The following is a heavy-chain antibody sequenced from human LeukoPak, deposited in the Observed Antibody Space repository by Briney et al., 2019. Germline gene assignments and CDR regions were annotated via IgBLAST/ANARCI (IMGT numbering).Heavy chain of an antibody. V-gene: IGHV3-23*01. D-gene: IGHD5-18*01. Sequence: GGSLRLSCAASGFTFSSYAMSWVRQAPGKGLEWVSAISGSGGGTYYADSVKGRFTISRDNSKNTLYLQMNSLRAEDTAVYYCAKGAATGYSYGFLYYFDYWGQGTLVTVSS. J-gene: IGHJ4*02. CDR3: AKGAATGYSYGFLYYFDY. CDR2: ISGSGGGT. CDR1: GFTFSSYA.